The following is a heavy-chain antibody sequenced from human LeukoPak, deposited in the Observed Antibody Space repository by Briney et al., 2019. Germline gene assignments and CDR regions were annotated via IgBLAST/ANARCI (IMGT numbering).Heavy chain of an antibody. CDR2: IYSGGST. Sequence: GGSLRLSCEGSGFTFKNYAMTWVRQAPGKGLEWVSVIYSGGSTYYADSVKGRFTISRHNSKNTLYLQMNSLRAEDTAVYYCAREEACSSTSCPFDYWGQGTLVTVSS. J-gene: IGHJ4*02. CDR1: GFTFKNYA. CDR3: AREEACSSTSCPFDY. D-gene: IGHD2-2*01. V-gene: IGHV3-53*04.